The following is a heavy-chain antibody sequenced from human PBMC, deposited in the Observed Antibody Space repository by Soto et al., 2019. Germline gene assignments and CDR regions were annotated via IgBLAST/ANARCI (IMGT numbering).Heavy chain of an antibody. V-gene: IGHV4-31*03. Sequence: SETLSLTCTVSGGSISSGGYYWSWIRQHPGKGLEWIGYIYYSGSTYYNPSLKSRVTISVDTSKNQFSLKLSSVTAADTAVYYCAGTLSFGGVIAHAFDIRGQGTMVTVSS. CDR1: GGSISSGGYY. CDR3: AGTLSFGGVIAHAFDI. D-gene: IGHD3-16*02. CDR2: IYYSGST. J-gene: IGHJ3*02.